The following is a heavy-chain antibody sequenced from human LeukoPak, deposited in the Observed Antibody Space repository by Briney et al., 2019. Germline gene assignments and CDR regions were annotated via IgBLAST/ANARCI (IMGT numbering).Heavy chain of an antibody. V-gene: IGHV1-46*01. J-gene: IGHJ5*02. Sequence: ASVKVSCKASGYTFTSYYIHWVRQAPGHGLEWMGIINPSGGSTTYAQRFQGRITMTRDTSTTTVYMELSSLRSEDTALYYCARDRSSRYSSSEGCFDPWGQGTLVTVSS. CDR1: GYTFTSYY. D-gene: IGHD6-13*01. CDR3: ARDRSSRYSSSEGCFDP. CDR2: INPSGGST.